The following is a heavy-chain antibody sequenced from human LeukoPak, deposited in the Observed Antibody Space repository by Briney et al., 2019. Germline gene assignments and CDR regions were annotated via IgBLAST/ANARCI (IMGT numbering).Heavy chain of an antibody. V-gene: IGHV3-53*01. CDR2: IYTGGKT. D-gene: IGHD2-15*01. CDR3: AKKSNVVVVAATDYFDY. Sequence: GGSLRLSCAASGFTVSNTYMTWVRQAPGKGLEWVSLIYTGGKTYYADSVKGRFTISRDNSKNTLYLQMNSLRAEDTAVYYCAKKSNVVVVAATDYFDYWGQGTLVTVSS. CDR1: GFTVSNTY. J-gene: IGHJ4*02.